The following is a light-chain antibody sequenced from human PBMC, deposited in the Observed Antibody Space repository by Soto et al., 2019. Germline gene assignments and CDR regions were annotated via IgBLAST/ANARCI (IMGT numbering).Light chain of an antibody. V-gene: IGKV3-15*01. Sequence: EIVLTQSPATLSLSPGERATLSCRASQSVGSYLAWYQQTPGQAPRLLIYGASSRATGIPVRFSGSGSGTEFTLTISSLQSEDFAVYYCQQYDNWPLTFGQGTRLEIK. CDR3: QQYDNWPLT. CDR2: GAS. J-gene: IGKJ5*01. CDR1: QSVGSY.